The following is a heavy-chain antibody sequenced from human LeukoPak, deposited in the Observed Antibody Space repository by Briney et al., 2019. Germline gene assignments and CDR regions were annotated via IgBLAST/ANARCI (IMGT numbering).Heavy chain of an antibody. Sequence: SETLSLTCTVSGDSIDSDNYYWGWIRQPPGKGLERIGTIYYSGSTNYNPSLKSRATISVDTSKNQFSLKLSSATAADTAVYYCAQARAAAGSPYNWFDPWGQGTLVTVSS. CDR2: IYYSGST. CDR1: GDSIDSDNYY. CDR3: AQARAAAGSPYNWFDP. J-gene: IGHJ5*02. D-gene: IGHD6-13*01. V-gene: IGHV4-39*07.